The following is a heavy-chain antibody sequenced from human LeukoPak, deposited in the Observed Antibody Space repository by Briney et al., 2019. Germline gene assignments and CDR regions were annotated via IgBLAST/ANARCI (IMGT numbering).Heavy chain of an antibody. CDR2: IYPGDSDT. Sequence: GESLKISCKGSGYSFTSYWIGWVRQMPGKGLEWMGIIYPGDSDTRYSPSFQGQVTISADKSISTAYLQWSSLKASDTAMYYCARQKQWPPQWLEPNAFDIWGQGTMVTVSS. V-gene: IGHV5-51*01. CDR3: ARQKQWPPQWLEPNAFDI. D-gene: IGHD6-19*01. J-gene: IGHJ3*02. CDR1: GYSFTSYW.